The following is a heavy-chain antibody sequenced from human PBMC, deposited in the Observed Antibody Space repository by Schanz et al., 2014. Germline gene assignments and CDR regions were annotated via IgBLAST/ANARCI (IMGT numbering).Heavy chain of an antibody. J-gene: IGHJ4*02. CDR3: ARAGQDYSDSSGYATYYFGN. Sequence: QVQLVQSGAEVKKPGASVKVSCKASGYTFTDYYMHWVRQAPGQGLEWMGRINPNSGGTNYAQKFQGRVTMTRDTSISTAYMEMSRLISDDTAVYYCARAGQDYSDSSGYATYYFGNWGQGTLVTVSS. V-gene: IGHV1-2*06. D-gene: IGHD3-22*01. CDR2: INPNSGGT. CDR1: GYTFTDYY.